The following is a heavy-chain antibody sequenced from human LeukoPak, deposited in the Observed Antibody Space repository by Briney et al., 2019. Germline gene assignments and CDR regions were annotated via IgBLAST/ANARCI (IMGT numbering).Heavy chain of an antibody. D-gene: IGHD3-22*01. CDR3: ARDTPGGYDSSGYYSPDFDY. J-gene: IGHJ4*02. V-gene: IGHV1-18*01. CDR1: GYTFTSYG. CDR2: ISAYKVNT. Sequence: ASVKVSCKASGYTFTSYGISWVRQDPGQGLELMGWISAYKVNTNYAQKLQGRVTMTTDTSTSTAYMELRSLRSDDTAVYYCARDTPGGYDSSGYYSPDFDYWGQGTLVTVSS.